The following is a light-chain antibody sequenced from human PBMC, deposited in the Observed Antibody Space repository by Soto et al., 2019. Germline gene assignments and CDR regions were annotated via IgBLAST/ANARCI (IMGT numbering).Light chain of an antibody. CDR1: QSVNSNY. V-gene: IGKV3-20*01. J-gene: IGKJ2*01. CDR2: GAS. Sequence: EIVLTQSPGTLSLSPGERATLFCWASQSVNSNYLAWYRQRPGQAPRLLIYGASSRASGTPDRISGSGSGTDFVLTISRLEPEDSGVYYCEQYGSSQYTFGQGTPLEI. CDR3: EQYGSSQYT.